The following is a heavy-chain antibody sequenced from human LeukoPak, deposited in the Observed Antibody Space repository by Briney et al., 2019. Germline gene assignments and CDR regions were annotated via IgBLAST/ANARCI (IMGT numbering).Heavy chain of an antibody. CDR3: ARDPGLGDY. CDR1: GFTFSSYG. D-gene: IGHD5-12*01. J-gene: IGHJ4*02. V-gene: IGHV3-33*01. CDR2: IRYDGSNK. Sequence: PGGSLRLSCAASGFTFSSYGMHWVRQAPGKGPEWVAVIRYDGSNKYYADSVKGRFTISRDNAKNSLYLQLDSLRAEDTAVYYCARDPGLGDYWGQGTLVTVSS.